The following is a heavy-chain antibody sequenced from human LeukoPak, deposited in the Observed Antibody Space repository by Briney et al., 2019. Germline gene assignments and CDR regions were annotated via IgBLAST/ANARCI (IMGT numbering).Heavy chain of an antibody. CDR1: GGSISSYY. D-gene: IGHD5-18*01. Sequence: SETLSLTCTVSGGSISSYYWSWVRQPPGKGLEWIGYIYYSGSTNHNPSLKSRVTISVDTSKNQFSLKLSSVTAADTAVYYCARGGYSYGNNWFDPWGQGTLVTVSS. CDR2: IYYSGST. J-gene: IGHJ5*02. CDR3: ARGGYSYGNNWFDP. V-gene: IGHV4-59*01.